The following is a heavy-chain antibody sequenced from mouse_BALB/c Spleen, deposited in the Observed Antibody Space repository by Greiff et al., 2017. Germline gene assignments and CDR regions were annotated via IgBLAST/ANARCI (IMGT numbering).Heavy chain of an antibody. D-gene: IGHD1-1*01. CDR2: INPSNGRT. V-gene: IGHV1S81*02. CDR1: GYTFTSYW. Sequence: QVQLQQSGAELVKPGASVKLSCKASGYTFTSYWMHWVKQRPGQGLEWIGEINPSNGRTNYNEKFKSKATLTVDKSSSTAYMQLSSLTSEDSAVYYCARYDYYGSPVFDYWGQGTTLTVSS. CDR3: ARYDYYGSPVFDY. J-gene: IGHJ2*01.